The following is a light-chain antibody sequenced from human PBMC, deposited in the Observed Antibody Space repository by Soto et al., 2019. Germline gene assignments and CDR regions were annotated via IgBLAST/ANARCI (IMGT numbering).Light chain of an antibody. J-gene: IGKJ1*01. V-gene: IGKV1-5*03. CDR3: QHYRT. CDR2: KAS. Sequence: DIQMTQSPSTLSASVGDRVTITCRASQSITTWLAWYQQKPGKAPKLLIYKASSLESGVPSRFSGSGSGTDFTLTISSLQPDDFATYYCQHYRTFGQGTEVEIK. CDR1: QSITTW.